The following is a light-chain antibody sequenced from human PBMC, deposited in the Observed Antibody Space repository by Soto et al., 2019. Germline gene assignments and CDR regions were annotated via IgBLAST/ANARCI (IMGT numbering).Light chain of an antibody. CDR1: QSVSRS. V-gene: IGKV3-11*01. J-gene: IGKJ5*01. CDR3: QQRSNWPIT. CDR2: DAS. Sequence: EIVLTQSPATLSLSPGERATLSCRASQSVSRSLAWYQQKPGQAPRLLIYDASNRATGIPARFSGSGSGTDFTLTISSLEPEDFALYCCQQRSNWPITFGQGTRLEIK.